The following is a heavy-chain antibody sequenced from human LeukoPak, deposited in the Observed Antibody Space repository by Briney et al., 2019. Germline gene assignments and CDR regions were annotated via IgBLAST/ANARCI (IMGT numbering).Heavy chain of an antibody. D-gene: IGHD3-10*01. CDR1: GYSFTSHG. CDR2: IYPGDSDT. J-gene: IGHJ4*02. V-gene: IGHV5-51*01. Sequence: GESLKISCKGSGYSFTSHGRGWVGHVPGKGLEYMGIIYPGDSDTRYSPSFQGQVTISADKSISTAYLQWSSLKASDTAMYYCATLVGSGSFFDYRGRGTLVTVSS. CDR3: ATLVGSGSFFDY.